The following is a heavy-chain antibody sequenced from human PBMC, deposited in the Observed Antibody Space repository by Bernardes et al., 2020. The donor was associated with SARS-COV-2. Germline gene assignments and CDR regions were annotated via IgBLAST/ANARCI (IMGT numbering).Heavy chain of an antibody. CDR1: GFTFRSYW. CDR2: INTDGSEK. V-gene: IGHV3-7*01. CDR3: ARGGYMFGHDL. D-gene: IGHD5-18*01. J-gene: IGHJ5*02. Sequence: VGSLSLSCAASGFTFRSYWMSWVRQAPGKGLEWVAKINTDGSEKYYVDSGKGRFTISRDNAKDSLYLQVNSLRAEDTAVYYCARGGYMFGHDLWGQGTLVTVSS.